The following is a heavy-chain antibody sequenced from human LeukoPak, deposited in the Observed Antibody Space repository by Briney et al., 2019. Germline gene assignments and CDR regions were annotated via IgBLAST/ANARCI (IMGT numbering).Heavy chain of an antibody. CDR3: ARGYYYDSSGSFDP. Sequence: AASVKVSCKASGYTFTGYYMHWVRQAPGQGLEWMGWINPNSGGTNYAQKFQGRVTMTRDTSISTAYMELRSLRSDDTAVYYCARGYYYDSSGSFDPWGQGTLVTVSS. V-gene: IGHV1-2*02. CDR2: INPNSGGT. D-gene: IGHD3-22*01. J-gene: IGHJ5*02. CDR1: GYTFTGYY.